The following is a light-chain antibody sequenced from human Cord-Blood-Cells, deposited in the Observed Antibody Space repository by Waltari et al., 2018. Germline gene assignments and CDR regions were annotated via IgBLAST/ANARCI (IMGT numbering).Light chain of an antibody. CDR2: DVS. V-gene: IGLV2-14*03. CDR3: SSYTSSSTLV. CDR1: SSDVGGYNY. J-gene: IGLJ3*02. Sequence: QSALTQPASVSGSPGQSITISCTGTSSDVGGYNYVSWYQHHPGKAPKLMIYDVSKRPSGVSNRFPGSKSGNTASLTISGLQAEDEADYYCSSYTSSSTLVFGGGTKLTVL.